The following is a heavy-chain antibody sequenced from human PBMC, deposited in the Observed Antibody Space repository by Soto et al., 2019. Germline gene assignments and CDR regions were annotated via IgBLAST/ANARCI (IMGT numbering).Heavy chain of an antibody. D-gene: IGHD2-8*01. CDR3: ATSPCTTVYHYGMDV. J-gene: IGHJ6*02. CDR1: GFSFNIYG. V-gene: IGHV3-33*01. Sequence: GGSLTLSCAASGFSFNIYGMRWVVQAPGKGLEGVAVKWYDGSNRNYADSVKGRITISRDNSKNKLYLQMNSLKAEDTAVYHCATSPCTTVYHYGMDVWGQGTTVTVSS. CDR2: KWYDGSNR.